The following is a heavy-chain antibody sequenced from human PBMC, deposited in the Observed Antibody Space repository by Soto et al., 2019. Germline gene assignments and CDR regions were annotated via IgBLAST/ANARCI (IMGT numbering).Heavy chain of an antibody. CDR3: ARAYSSGGSLPFDY. V-gene: IGHV3-30*04. CDR1: GFTFNNYA. D-gene: IGHD6-19*01. J-gene: IGHJ4*01. Sequence: QVQLVDSGGGVVQPGRSLRLSCAASGFTFNNYAMHWVRQAPGKGLEWVAVTSYDEKNKYHTDSVKGRFTISRDNSKNTLYLQMSSLRTEDTAVYYCARAYSSGGSLPFDYWGHGTLVAFSS. CDR2: TSYDEKNK.